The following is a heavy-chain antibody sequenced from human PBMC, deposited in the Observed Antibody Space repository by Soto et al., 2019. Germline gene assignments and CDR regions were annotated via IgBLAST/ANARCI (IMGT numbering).Heavy chain of an antibody. CDR2: ISGGGDET. Sequence: EVQLLESGGGLVQPGGSLRLSCAASGFTFRSYAMTWVRQAPGKGLEWVSGISGGGDETYNADFVKGRFTNSRDNSKKTLYLQMNSMKVEDTAIYYCVKDGEAYNGVWDYFDHWGQGTLITVSS. J-gene: IGHJ4*02. V-gene: IGHV3-23*01. CDR1: GFTFRSYA. CDR3: VKDGEAYNGVWDYFDH. D-gene: IGHD3-16*01.